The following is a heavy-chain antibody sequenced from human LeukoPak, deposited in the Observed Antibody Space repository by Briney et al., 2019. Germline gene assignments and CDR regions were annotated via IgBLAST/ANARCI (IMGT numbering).Heavy chain of an antibody. CDR3: AKDYGPTGPYYYYGMDV. V-gene: IGHV3-30*18. CDR1: GFTFSSYG. J-gene: IGHJ6*02. Sequence: GGSLRLSCAASGFTFSSYGMHWVRQAPGKGLEWVAVISYDGSNKYYADSVKGRFTISRDNSKNTLYLQMNSLRAEDTAVYYCAKDYGPTGPYYYYGMDVWGQGTTVTVSS. D-gene: IGHD3-10*01. CDR2: ISYDGSNK.